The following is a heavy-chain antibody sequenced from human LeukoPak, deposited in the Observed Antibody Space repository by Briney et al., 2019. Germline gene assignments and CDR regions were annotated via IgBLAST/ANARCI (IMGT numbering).Heavy chain of an antibody. Sequence: GGSLRLSCAASGFTFSSYSMNWVRQAPGKGLEWVSAISGSGGSTHYADSVKGRFTISRDNSKNTLYLQMNSLRAEDTAVYYCAKPHRAGIDYWGQGTLVTVSS. V-gene: IGHV3-23*01. CDR3: AKPHRAGIDY. CDR1: GFTFSSYS. J-gene: IGHJ4*02. D-gene: IGHD6-19*01. CDR2: ISGSGGST.